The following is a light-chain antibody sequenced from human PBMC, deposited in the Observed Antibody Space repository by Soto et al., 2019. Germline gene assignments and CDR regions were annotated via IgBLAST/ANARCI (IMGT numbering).Light chain of an antibody. CDR3: QQRYNWPPT. Sequence: EIVLTQSPATLSLSPGEIATLSCRASESVSSYLAWYQQRPGQGPRLLIFDASNRQYGIPARFSGSGSGTDFTLTISSLEPEDFAVYYCQQRYNWPPTFGQGTKVELQ. CDR2: DAS. V-gene: IGKV3-11*01. CDR1: ESVSSY. J-gene: IGKJ1*01.